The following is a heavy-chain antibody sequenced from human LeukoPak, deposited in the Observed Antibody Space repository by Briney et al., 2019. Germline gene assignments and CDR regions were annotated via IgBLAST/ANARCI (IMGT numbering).Heavy chain of an antibody. D-gene: IGHD3-10*01. CDR2: ISSSGSTI. J-gene: IGHJ6*03. Sequence: RPGGSLRLSCAASGFTFSDYYMSWIRQAPGKGLEWVSYISSSGSTIYYADSVKGRFTISRDNAKNSLYLQMNSLRAEDTAVYYCARGLSYGSGSYSPGDYYYYYMDVWGKGTTVTVSS. V-gene: IGHV3-11*04. CDR1: GFTFSDYY. CDR3: ARGLSYGSGSYSPGDYYYYYMDV.